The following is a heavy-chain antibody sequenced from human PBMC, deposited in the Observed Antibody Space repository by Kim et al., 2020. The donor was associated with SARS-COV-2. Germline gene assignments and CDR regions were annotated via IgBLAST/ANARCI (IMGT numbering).Heavy chain of an antibody. CDR2: INTNTGNP. J-gene: IGHJ5*02. CDR3: ARDRYGLIVVVPAAMPNWFDP. CDR1: GYTFTSYA. V-gene: IGHV7-4-1*02. D-gene: IGHD2-2*01. Sequence: ASVKVSCKASGYTFTSYAMNWVRQAPGQGLEWMGWINTNTGNPTYAQGFTGRFVFSLDTSVSTAYLQISSLKAEDTAVYYCARDRYGLIVVVPAAMPNWFDPWGQGTLVTVSS.